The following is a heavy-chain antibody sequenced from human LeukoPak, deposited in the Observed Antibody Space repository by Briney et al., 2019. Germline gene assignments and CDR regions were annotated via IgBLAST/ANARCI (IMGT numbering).Heavy chain of an antibody. CDR3: AKDQGDYDFWSGYYAFDY. CDR1: GFTFSSYA. Sequence: PGGSLRLSCAASGFTFSSYAMSWVRQAPGKGMEWVSAISGSGGSTYYADSVKGRFTISRDSSKNTLYLQMNSLRAEDTAVYYCAKDQGDYDFWSGYYAFDYWGQGTLVTVSS. J-gene: IGHJ4*02. D-gene: IGHD3-3*01. CDR2: ISGSGGST. V-gene: IGHV3-23*01.